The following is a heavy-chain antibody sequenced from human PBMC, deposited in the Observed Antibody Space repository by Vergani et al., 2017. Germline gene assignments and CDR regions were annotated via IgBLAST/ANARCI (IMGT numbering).Heavy chain of an antibody. V-gene: IGHV3-7*01. CDR2: IKQDGSEK. D-gene: IGHD3-16*02. CDR1: GFTFSNYW. J-gene: IGHJ4*02. Sequence: VQLVESGGGLVKPGGSLRLSCAASGFTFSNYWMNWVRQAPGKGLEWVANIKQDGSEKYYVDSVRGRFTISRDNAKNTLYLQMNSLRAEDTAVYYCARGRGYRPQYYFDYWGQGTLVTVSS. CDR3: ARGRGYRPQYYFDY.